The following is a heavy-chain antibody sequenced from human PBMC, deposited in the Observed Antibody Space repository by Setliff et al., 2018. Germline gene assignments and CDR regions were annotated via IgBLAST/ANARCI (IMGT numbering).Heavy chain of an antibody. J-gene: IGHJ6*03. Sequence: SVKVSCKASGYTFSGYYMHWVRQAPGQGLEWMGRIIPLFETTNYVEKFQGRVTITADKSTSTAYMELSRLTSEDTAVYYCALEYSNSSPTVYYYMDVWGKGTTVTVSS. CDR2: IIPLFETT. CDR1: GYTFSGYY. V-gene: IGHV1-69*06. D-gene: IGHD6-6*01. CDR3: ALEYSNSSPTVYYYMDV.